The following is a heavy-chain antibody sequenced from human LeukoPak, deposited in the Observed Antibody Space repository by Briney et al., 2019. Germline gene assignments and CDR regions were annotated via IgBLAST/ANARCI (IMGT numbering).Heavy chain of an antibody. CDR3: AKTYYSSGSYYHFEY. CDR2: ISDSGGST. D-gene: IGHD3-10*01. J-gene: IGHJ4*02. V-gene: IGHV3-23*01. CDR1: GFTFNNYA. Sequence: GGSLRLSCAASGFTFNNYAMTWVRQAPGKGLEGVSTISDSGGSTYKADSVKGRFTISRDNSKKTLYMQMISLRVEDTAVYYCAKTYYSSGSYYHFEYWGQGTQVTVSS.